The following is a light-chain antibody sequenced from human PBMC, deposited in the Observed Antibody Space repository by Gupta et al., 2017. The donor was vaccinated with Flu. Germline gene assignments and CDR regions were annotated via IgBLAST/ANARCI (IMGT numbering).Light chain of an antibody. CDR3: QQHYSTPHT. V-gene: IGKV4-1*01. CDR2: WAS. J-gene: IGKJ2*01. Sequence: VISRCMASSRVVTSPGDRSYLDWYQQKHGQPPQLLIYWASSRESGVPYWFSGMGSATDFTLPIISRQAEDVAVYYCQQHYSTPHTFGQGTKLEIK. CDR1: SRVVTSPGDRSY.